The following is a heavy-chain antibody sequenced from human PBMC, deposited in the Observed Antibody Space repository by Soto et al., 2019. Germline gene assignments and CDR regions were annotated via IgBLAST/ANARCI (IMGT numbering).Heavy chain of an antibody. CDR3: AKGYSYVPDAFDI. D-gene: IGHD5-18*01. J-gene: IGHJ3*02. CDR2: INPSGGST. CDR1: GDTFTSYY. Sequence: GASVKVSCKASGDTFTSYYMHWVRQAPGQGLEWMGIINPSGGSTSYAQKFQGRVTMTRDTSTSTVYMELSSLRSEDTAVYSCAKGYSYVPDAFDIWGQGTMVTVSS. V-gene: IGHV1-46*01.